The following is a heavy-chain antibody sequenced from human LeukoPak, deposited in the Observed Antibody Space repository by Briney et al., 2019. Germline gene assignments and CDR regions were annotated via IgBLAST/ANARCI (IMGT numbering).Heavy chain of an antibody. CDR3: ARKLARRGGGWYYFDY. CDR2: ISGSGDST. Sequence: GGSLRLSCAASGFTFSSYSMNWVRQAPGKGLEWVSSISGSGDSTYYMESVKGRFTISRDNAKNSLYLQMNSLRAEDTAVYYCARKLARRGGGWYYFDYWGQGTLVTVSS. CDR1: GFTFSSYS. V-gene: IGHV3-21*01. J-gene: IGHJ4*02. D-gene: IGHD6-19*01.